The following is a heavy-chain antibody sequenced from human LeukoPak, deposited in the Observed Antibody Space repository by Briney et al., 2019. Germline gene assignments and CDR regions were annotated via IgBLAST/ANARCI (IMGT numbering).Heavy chain of an antibody. D-gene: IGHD3-22*01. CDR3: ARGKRTLVVNYPFDY. CDR2: ISHSGST. Sequence: SETLSLTYAVYGGSFSGYYWSWIRQPPGKGLEWIGEISHSGSTNYNPSLKSRVTISVDTSKNQFSLKLSSVTAADTAVYYCARGKRTLVVNYPFDYWGQGTLVTVSS. V-gene: IGHV4-34*01. J-gene: IGHJ4*02. CDR1: GGSFSGYY.